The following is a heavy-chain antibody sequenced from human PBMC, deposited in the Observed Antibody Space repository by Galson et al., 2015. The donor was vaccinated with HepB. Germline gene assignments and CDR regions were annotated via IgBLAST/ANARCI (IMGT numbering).Heavy chain of an antibody. CDR2: ISSDGNVK. D-gene: IGHD3-10*01. J-gene: IGHJ4*02. Sequence: SLRLSCAASGFTFRSHGMHWVRQAPGKGLERVAVISSDGNVKYYPDSVKGRFTISRDNSKNTLYLQMNSVKAEDTAVYYCAKIRFTMVRWASYYFDSWGQGIQVTVSS. CDR3: AKIRFTMVRWASYYFDS. V-gene: IGHV3-30*18. CDR1: GFTFRSHG.